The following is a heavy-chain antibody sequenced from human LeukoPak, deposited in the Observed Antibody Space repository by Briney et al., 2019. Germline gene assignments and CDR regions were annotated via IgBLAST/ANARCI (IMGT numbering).Heavy chain of an antibody. CDR1: GFTFSSHA. CDR2: ITSGSGSNV. D-gene: IGHD6-13*01. Sequence: GGSLRLSCAASGFTFSSHATSWVRQAPGKGLEWVSAITSGSGSNVYYTDSLKGRFTISRDNSKNTLYLHMNSLRAEDTAVYYCARHGSWSFDYWGQGTLLTVSA. J-gene: IGHJ4*02. CDR3: ARHGSWSFDY. V-gene: IGHV3-23*01.